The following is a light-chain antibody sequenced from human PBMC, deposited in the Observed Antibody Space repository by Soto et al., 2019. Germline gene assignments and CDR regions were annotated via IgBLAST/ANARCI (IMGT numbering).Light chain of an antibody. CDR2: GAS. J-gene: IGKJ3*01. CDR3: QHGYDRSFA. V-gene: IGKV1-39*01. Sequence: DIQMTQSPSSLSASVGDRVAITCRASQTIGSYLNWYQQKPGKAPKLLIYGASSLQSGIPSRFSADESGAFFALSISHQQDGDSPSYHCQHGYDRSFAFGPETKV. CDR1: QTIGSY.